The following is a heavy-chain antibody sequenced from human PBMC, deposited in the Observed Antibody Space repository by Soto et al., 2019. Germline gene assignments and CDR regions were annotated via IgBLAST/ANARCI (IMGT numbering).Heavy chain of an antibody. CDR2: ISAYNGNT. V-gene: IGHV1-18*01. Sequence: GASVKVSCKASGYTFTSYGISWVRQAPGQGLEWMGWISAYNGNTNYAQKLQGRVTMTTDTSTSTAYMELRSLRSDDTAVYYCARDHPTYYYDSSGSDYWGQGTLVTVSS. CDR1: GYTFTSYG. J-gene: IGHJ4*02. D-gene: IGHD3-22*01. CDR3: ARDHPTYYYDSSGSDY.